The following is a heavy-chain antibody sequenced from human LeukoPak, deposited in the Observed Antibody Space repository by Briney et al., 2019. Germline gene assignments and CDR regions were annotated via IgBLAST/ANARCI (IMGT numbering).Heavy chain of an antibody. CDR1: GFTFSDYY. CDR2: INSRGSAI. CDR3: ARAESWFDP. V-gene: IGHV3-11*01. J-gene: IGHJ5*02. Sequence: GGSLRLSCASSGFTFSDYYMTWIRQAPGKGLEWVSYINSRGSAIYYADSVKGRFTVSRDNAKKSLYLQMNSLRAEDTAVYYCARAESWFDPWGQGILVTVTS. D-gene: IGHD1-14*01.